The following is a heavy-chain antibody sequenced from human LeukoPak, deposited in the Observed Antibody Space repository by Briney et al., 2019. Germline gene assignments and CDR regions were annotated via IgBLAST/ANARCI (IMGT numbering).Heavy chain of an antibody. J-gene: IGHJ4*02. CDR3: ARERRGLNLRSAHFAY. CDR1: GGSISSSSYY. Sequence: SETLSLTCTVSGGSISSSSYYWGWIRQPPGKGLEWIGSIYYSGSTYYNPSLKSRVTISVDTSKNQFSLKLSSVTAADTAVYYCARERRGLNLRSAHFAYWGQGTLVTVSS. D-gene: IGHD4-17*01. CDR2: IYYSGST. V-gene: IGHV4-39*07.